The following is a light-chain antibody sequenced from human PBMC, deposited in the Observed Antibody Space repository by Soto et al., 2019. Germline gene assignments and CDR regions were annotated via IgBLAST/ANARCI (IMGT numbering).Light chain of an antibody. CDR3: CSYAGSSSVL. CDR1: SSDVGSYNL. V-gene: IGLV2-23*02. J-gene: IGLJ2*01. Sequence: QSALTQPASVSGSPGQSITISCTGTSSDVGSYNLVSWYQQHPGKAPKLMIYEVSKRPSVVSNRFSGSKSGNTASLTISGLEAEDEADYYCCSYAGSSSVLLGGQTAVTVL. CDR2: EVS.